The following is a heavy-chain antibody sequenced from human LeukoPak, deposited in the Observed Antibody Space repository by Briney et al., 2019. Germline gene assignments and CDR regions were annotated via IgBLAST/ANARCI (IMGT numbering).Heavy chain of an antibody. J-gene: IGHJ3*02. Sequence: GASVKVSCKASGYTFTSYDINGVRQAKGQGLEWMGWMNPNSGNTGYAQKFQGRVTMNRNTSISTAYMELSSLRSEHTAVYYCARSGATRDGYSYAFDIWGQGTMVTVSS. CDR1: GYTFTSYD. D-gene: IGHD5-24*01. V-gene: IGHV1-8*01. CDR3: ARSGATRDGYSYAFDI. CDR2: MNPNSGNT.